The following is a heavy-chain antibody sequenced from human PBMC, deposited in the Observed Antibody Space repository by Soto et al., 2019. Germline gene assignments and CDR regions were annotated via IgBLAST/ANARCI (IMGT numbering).Heavy chain of an antibody. D-gene: IGHD5-12*01. CDR1: GFTVTINY. CDR2: IYSGGTI. CDR3: HGYGY. Sequence: EVQVVESGGGLFQPGGSLRLSCAVSGFTVTINYMSWVRQAPGKGLEWVAVIYSGGTIYYADSVKGRFTISRDTSKNTLYLQMNSLRGDDTAVYYCHGYGYWGQGTLVTVSS. J-gene: IGHJ4*02. V-gene: IGHV3-53*01.